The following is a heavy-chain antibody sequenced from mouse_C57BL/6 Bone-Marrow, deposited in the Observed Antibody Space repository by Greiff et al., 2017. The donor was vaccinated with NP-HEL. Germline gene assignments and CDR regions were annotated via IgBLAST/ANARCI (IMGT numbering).Heavy chain of an antibody. Sequence: EVHLVESGGGLVKPGGSLKLSCAASGFTFSDYGMHWVRQAPEKGLEWVAYISRGSSTIYYADTLKGRFTISRDNAKNTLFLQMTSLRSEDTAMYYCARRYRGLYYYAMDYWGQGTSVTVSS. CDR2: ISRGSSTI. V-gene: IGHV5-17*01. J-gene: IGHJ4*01. CDR1: GFTFSDYG. D-gene: IGHD2-12*01. CDR3: ARRYRGLYYYAMDY.